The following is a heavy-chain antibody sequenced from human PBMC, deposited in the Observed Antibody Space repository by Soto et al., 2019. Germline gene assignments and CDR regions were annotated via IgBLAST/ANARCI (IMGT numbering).Heavy chain of an antibody. CDR2: ISGSGSNP. D-gene: IGHD5-12*01. Sequence: EVQVLESGGGLVQPGGSLRLSCAASGFTFSSYAMSWVRQAPGQGLEWVSAISGSGSNPYYADSVKGRFTISRDNSKNTPYLQMNSLRAEHTALYYSAKPASITIGDGFDHGGEATLVTVSS. V-gene: IGHV3-23*01. CDR3: AKPASITIGDGFDH. J-gene: IGHJ4*02. CDR1: GFTFSSYA.